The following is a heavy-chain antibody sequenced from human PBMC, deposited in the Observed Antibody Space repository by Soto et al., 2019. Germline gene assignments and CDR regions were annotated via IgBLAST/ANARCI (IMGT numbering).Heavy chain of an antibody. Sequence: QVQLVQSGAEVKKPGSSVKVSCKASGGTFSSYAISWVRQAPGQGLEWMGGIIPIFGTANYAQKFQGRVTITADESTSTAYMELSSLRSEDTAVYYCARVVKGSYDSSGYAFDIWGQGTMVTVSS. D-gene: IGHD3-22*01. CDR2: IIPIFGTA. V-gene: IGHV1-69*01. J-gene: IGHJ3*02. CDR1: GGTFSSYA. CDR3: ARVVKGSYDSSGYAFDI.